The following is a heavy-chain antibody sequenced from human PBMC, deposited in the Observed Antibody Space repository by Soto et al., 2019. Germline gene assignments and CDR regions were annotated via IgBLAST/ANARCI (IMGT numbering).Heavy chain of an antibody. CDR1: GFTFSSYA. J-gene: IGHJ4*02. D-gene: IGHD3-10*01. V-gene: IGHV3-30-3*01. Sequence: QVQLVESGGGVVQPGRSLRLSCAASGFTFSSYAMHWVRQAPGKGLEWVAVISYDGSNKYYADSVKGRFTISRDNSKNTLYLQMISLRAEDTAVYYCARSWPSVSAHFDYWGQGTLVTVSS. CDR2: ISYDGSNK. CDR3: ARSWPSVSAHFDY.